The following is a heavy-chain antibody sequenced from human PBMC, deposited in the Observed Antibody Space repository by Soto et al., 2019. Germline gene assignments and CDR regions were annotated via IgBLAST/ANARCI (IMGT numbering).Heavy chain of an antibody. CDR1: GGSFSGYY. CDR2: INHSGST. Sequence: QVQLQQWGAGLLKPSETLSLTCAVYGGSFSGYYWSWIRQPPGKGLEWIGEINHSGSTNYNPSLKGRVTILVDTSKNQFSLKLSSVTAADTAVYYCASSTYYYDPAAFDIWGQGTMVTVSS. J-gene: IGHJ3*02. V-gene: IGHV4-34*01. D-gene: IGHD3-22*01. CDR3: ASSTYYYDPAAFDI.